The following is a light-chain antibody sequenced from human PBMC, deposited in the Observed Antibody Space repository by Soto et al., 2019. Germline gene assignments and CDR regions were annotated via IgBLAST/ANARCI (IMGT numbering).Light chain of an antibody. CDR3: QQSENILPLT. CDR2: DAS. V-gene: IGKV1-33*01. CDR1: QDISNY. J-gene: IGKJ4*01. Sequence: DIQMTQYPSSLSASIGDRFTITWQASQDISNYLNWYQQKPGKAPKLLIYDASNLETGVPSRFSGSGSGTDFTFTISSLQPEDIATYYCQQSENILPLTFGGGTKVDI.